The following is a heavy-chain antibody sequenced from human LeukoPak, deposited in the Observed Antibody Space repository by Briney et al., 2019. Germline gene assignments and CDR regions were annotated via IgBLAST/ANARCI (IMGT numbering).Heavy chain of an antibody. Sequence: GGSLRLSCAASGFTFSNNWMSWVRQAPGEGREWLANVIQDGSEKYYADSVKGRFTISRDNAKNSLYIQMNSLRAEDTAVYYCARELAVTGPFDYWGQGTLVTVSS. CDR2: VIQDGSEK. D-gene: IGHD6-19*01. V-gene: IGHV3-7*01. CDR1: GFTFSNNW. CDR3: ARELAVTGPFDY. J-gene: IGHJ4*02.